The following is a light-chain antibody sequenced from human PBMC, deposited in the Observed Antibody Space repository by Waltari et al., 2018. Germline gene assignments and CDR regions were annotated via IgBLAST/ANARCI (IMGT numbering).Light chain of an antibody. V-gene: IGLV1-51*02. J-gene: IGLJ3*02. CDR3: GTWDLSLNSGV. CDR1: APNIGINH. Sequence: QSVLTQPPSVSAAPGQRVTISCSGTAPNIGINHVSWYQQFPGTAPKLLIHEPNRRPAGIPDPFSGSKSGASATLDITGLQTGDEADYYCGTWDLSLNSGVFGGGTKLTVL. CDR2: EPN.